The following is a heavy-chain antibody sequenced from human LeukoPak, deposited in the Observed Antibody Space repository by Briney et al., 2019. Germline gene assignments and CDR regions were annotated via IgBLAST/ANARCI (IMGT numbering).Heavy chain of an antibody. J-gene: IGHJ4*02. D-gene: IGHD3-9*01. CDR2: ISGSGGST. CDR1: GFTFSSYA. V-gene: IGHV3-23*01. CDR3: AKDLGTLRYFDWAALY. Sequence: GGSLRLSCAASGFTFSSYAMSWVRQAPGKGLEWVSAISGSGGSTYYADSVKGRFTISRDNSENTLYLQMNSLRAEDTAVYYCAKDLGTLRYFDWAALYWGQGTLVTVSS.